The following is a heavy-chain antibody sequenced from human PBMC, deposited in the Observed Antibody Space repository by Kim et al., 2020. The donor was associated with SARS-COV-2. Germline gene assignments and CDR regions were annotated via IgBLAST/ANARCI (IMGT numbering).Heavy chain of an antibody. CDR3: ARVGPGRYVGKGFEY. D-gene: IGHD3-10*01. CDR2: SSPDNGDT. V-gene: IGHV1-18*01. Sequence: ASVKVSCKASGYTFNIYRVTWVRQAPGQGLEWMGWSSPDNGDTKYTEKFQGRVTMTTDTSTTTAYMELRGLRSDDTAVYYCARVGPGRYVGKGFEYWGQG. CDR1: GYTFNIYR. J-gene: IGHJ4*02.